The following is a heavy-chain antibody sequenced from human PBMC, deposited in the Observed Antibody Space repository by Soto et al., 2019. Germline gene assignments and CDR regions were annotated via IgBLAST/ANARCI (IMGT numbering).Heavy chain of an antibody. CDR2: ISGSGGST. D-gene: IGHD3-10*01. CDR1: GFTFSSYA. J-gene: IGHJ4*02. V-gene: IGHV3-23*01. Sequence: GVSLRLSCAASGFTFSSYAMSWVRQAPGKGLEWVSAISGSGGSTYYADSVKGRFTISRDNSKNTLYLQMNSLRAEDTAVYYCAKIPKYYHASGSYYITGEPGEFVDYWGQGTLVTVSS. CDR3: AKIPKYYHASGSYYITGEPGEFVDY.